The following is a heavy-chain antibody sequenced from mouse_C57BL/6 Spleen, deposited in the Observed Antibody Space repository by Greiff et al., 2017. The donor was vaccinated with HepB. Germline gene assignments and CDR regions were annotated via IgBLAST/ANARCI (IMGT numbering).Heavy chain of an antibody. J-gene: IGHJ1*03. V-gene: IGHV1-61*01. CDR1: GYTFTSYW. D-gene: IGHD1-1*01. Sequence: QVQLQQPGAELVRPGSSVKLSCKASGYTFTSYWMDWVKQRPGQGLEWIGNIYPSDSETHYNQKFKDKATLTVDKSSSTAYMQLSSMTSEDSAVYYGARTTVVAWYFDVWGTGTTVTVSS. CDR3: ARTTVVAWYFDV. CDR2: IYPSDSET.